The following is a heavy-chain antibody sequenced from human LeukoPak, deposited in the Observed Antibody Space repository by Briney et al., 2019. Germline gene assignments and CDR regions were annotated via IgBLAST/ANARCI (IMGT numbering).Heavy chain of an antibody. J-gene: IGHJ3*02. Sequence: SETLSLTCTVSGGSISSGDYYWSWVRQPPGKGLEWIGYIYYSGSTYYNPSLKSRVTISVDTSKNQFSLKLSSVTAADTAVYYCGRVYWNYAFDIWGQGTMVTVSS. CDR1: GGSISSGDYY. CDR2: IYYSGST. V-gene: IGHV4-30-4*08. D-gene: IGHD1-7*01. CDR3: GRVYWNYAFDI.